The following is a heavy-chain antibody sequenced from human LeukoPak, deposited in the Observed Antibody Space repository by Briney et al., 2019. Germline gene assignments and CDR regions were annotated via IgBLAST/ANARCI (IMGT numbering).Heavy chain of an antibody. CDR1: GGSVNNNSYY. Sequence: SEILSLTCTVSGGSVNNNSYYWSWIRQPPGKGLEWIGYIYYSGSTNYNPSLKSRVTISIDTSKNYFSLKLNSVIAADTAVYYCARDRPGSYWYFDLWGRGTLVTVSS. J-gene: IGHJ2*01. CDR2: IYYSGST. V-gene: IGHV4-61*03. D-gene: IGHD3-10*01. CDR3: ARDRPGSYWYFDL.